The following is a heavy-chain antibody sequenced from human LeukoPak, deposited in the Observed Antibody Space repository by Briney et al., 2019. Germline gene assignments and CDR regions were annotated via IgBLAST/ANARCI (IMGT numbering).Heavy chain of an antibody. J-gene: IGHJ4*02. CDR3: AREVRGYIDY. Sequence: SETLSLTCTVSGGSISSYYWSWIRQPPGKGLEWIGYIYYSGSTNYNPSLKSRVTISVDTSKNQFSLKLSSVTAADTAVHYCAREVRGYIDYWGQGTLVTVSS. D-gene: IGHD5-18*01. CDR2: IYYSGST. V-gene: IGHV4-59*01. CDR1: GGSISSYY.